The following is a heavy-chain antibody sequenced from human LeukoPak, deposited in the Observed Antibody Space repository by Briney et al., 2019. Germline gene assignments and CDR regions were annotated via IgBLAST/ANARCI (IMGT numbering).Heavy chain of an antibody. CDR3: ARARFGRCSGGSCYRYLYYYYGMDV. CDR1: GGSISSGDYY. J-gene: IGHJ6*02. V-gene: IGHV4-30-4*01. D-gene: IGHD2-15*01. CDR2: IYYSGST. Sequence: SETLSLTCTVSGGSISSGDYYWSWIRQPPGKGLEWIGYIYYSGSTYYNPSLKSRVTISVDTSKNQFSLKLSSVTAADTAVYYCARARFGRCSGGSCYRYLYYYYGMDVWGQGTTVTVSS.